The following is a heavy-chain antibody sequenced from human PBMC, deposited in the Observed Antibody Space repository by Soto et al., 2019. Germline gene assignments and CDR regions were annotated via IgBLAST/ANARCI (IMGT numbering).Heavy chain of an antibody. J-gene: IGHJ4*02. CDR2: IYHSGST. V-gene: IGHV4-30-2*01. Sequence: QLQLQESGSGLVKPSQTLSLTCAVSGGSISSGGYSWSWIRQPPGKGLEWIGYIYHSGSTYYNPSLXSXAXIXXDRSKTQFSLKLSSVTAADTAVYYCASGLVTTLHYWGQGTLVTVSS. D-gene: IGHD4-17*01. CDR3: ASGLVTTLHY. CDR1: GGSISSGGYS.